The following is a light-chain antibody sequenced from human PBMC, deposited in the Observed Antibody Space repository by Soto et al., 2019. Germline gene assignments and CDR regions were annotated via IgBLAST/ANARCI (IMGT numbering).Light chain of an antibody. CDR3: LQHSTYPIT. CDR2: GAS. V-gene: IGKV3-11*01. CDR1: QSFRGL. Sequence: EVVLTQSPVTLSLSPGERATLSCRASQSFRGLLAWYQQKPGQAPRLLIYGASTRATGIPARFSGSGSGTEFTLTISSLQPEDFAIYYCLQHSTYPITFGQGTRLEIK. J-gene: IGKJ5*01.